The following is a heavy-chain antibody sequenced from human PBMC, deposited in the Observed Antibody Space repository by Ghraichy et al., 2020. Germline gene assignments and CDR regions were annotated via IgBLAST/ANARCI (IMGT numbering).Heavy chain of an antibody. CDR1: GFTFSRHW. D-gene: IGHD4-17*01. V-gene: IGHV3-7*01. CDR2: IKSDGSDI. CDR3: ARDPYGDYKYGGTDY. J-gene: IGHJ4*02. Sequence: ESLNISCAASGFTFSRHWMSWVRQAPGKGLEWVASIKSDGSDIFYVDSVKGRFIISRDNAKNSVSLEMNSLRVEDTAVYYCARDPYGDYKYGGTDYWGQGTLVSVSS.